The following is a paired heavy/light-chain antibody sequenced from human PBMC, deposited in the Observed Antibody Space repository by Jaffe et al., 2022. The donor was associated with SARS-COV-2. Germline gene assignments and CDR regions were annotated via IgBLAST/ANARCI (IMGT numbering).Light chain of an antibody. Sequence: EIVMTQSPATLSVSLGERATLSCRASQSVSNNLAWYQQKPGQAPRLLIYGPSTRATGVPARFSVSGSGTEFTLTISSLQSEDSAVYYCQQYNNWLRTFGQGTKVEVK. CDR2: GPS. CDR3: QQYNNWLRT. J-gene: IGKJ1*01. V-gene: IGKV3D-15*01. CDR1: QSVSNN.
Heavy chain of an antibody. J-gene: IGHJ6*03. Sequence: EVQLVESGGGLVQPGGSLRLSCTASGFTFSSYRMNWVRQAPGKGLEWISSISSSGSDIYFIDSVKGRFTISRDNAENSLYLQMDSLRAEDTAVYYCAREVSGYDYGYYYYYMDVWGKGTTVTVSS. D-gene: IGHD5-12*01. CDR3: AREVSGYDYGYYYYYMDV. V-gene: IGHV3-48*01. CDR2: ISSSGSDI. CDR1: GFTFSSYR.